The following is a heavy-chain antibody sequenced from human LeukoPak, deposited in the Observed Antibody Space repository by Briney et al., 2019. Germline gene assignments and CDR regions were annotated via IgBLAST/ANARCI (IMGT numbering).Heavy chain of an antibody. CDR2: MKRDGSEI. CDR1: GFTFSTYW. D-gene: IGHD2-2*02. J-gene: IGHJ4*02. V-gene: IGHV3-7*01. Sequence: HAGGSLRLSCAASGFTFSTYWMTWVRQAPGKGLEWVANMKRDGSEIYYAGSVKGRFTISRDNAKNSLYLQMNSLRAEDTAVYYCARYTEYYFDYRGQGTLVTVSS. CDR3: ARYTEYYFDY.